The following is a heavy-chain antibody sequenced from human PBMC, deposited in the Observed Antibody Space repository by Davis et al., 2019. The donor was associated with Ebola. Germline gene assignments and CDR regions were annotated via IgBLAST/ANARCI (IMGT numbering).Heavy chain of an antibody. CDR2: IAPSGDFT. V-gene: IGHV1-46*01. D-gene: IGHD1-20*01. CDR1: GYTFTDYY. J-gene: IGHJ4*02. Sequence: AASVKVSCKASGYTFTDYYMNWVRQAPGQGLEWMGIIAPSGDFTRFAPKFQGRITLTTDTSTSTAYMELRSLRSDDTAVYYCARAEYNWNYFAYWGQGTLVTVSS. CDR3: ARAEYNWNYFAY.